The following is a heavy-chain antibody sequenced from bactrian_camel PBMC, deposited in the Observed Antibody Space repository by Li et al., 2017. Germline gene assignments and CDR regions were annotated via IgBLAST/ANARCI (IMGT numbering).Heavy chain of an antibody. CDR1: GFTFSSFA. CDR3: ATDRRYTGVYYYASDY. D-gene: IGHD2*01. Sequence: DVQLVESGGGLVRPGGSLRLSCAASGFTFSSFAMSWVRQAPGKGFGWVSGISSGGGPTYSADSVKGRFTISRDNAKNTLYLQMNSLKPEDTAMYYCATDRRYTGVYYYASDYWGQGTQVTVS. CDR2: ISSGGGPT. V-gene: IGHV3S31*01. J-gene: IGHJ4*01.